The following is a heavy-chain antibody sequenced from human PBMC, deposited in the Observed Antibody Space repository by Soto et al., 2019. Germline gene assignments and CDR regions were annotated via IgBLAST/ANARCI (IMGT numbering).Heavy chain of an antibody. Sequence: GASVKVSCKVSGYTLTELSMHCVRQAPGKGLEWMGGFDPEDGETIYAQKFQGRVTITADKSTSTAYMELSSLRSEDTAVYYCARDLGYSYGGNWFDPWGQGTLVTVSS. CDR1: GYTLTELS. CDR3: ARDLGYSYGGNWFDP. CDR2: FDPEDGET. J-gene: IGHJ5*02. D-gene: IGHD5-18*01. V-gene: IGHV1-24*01.